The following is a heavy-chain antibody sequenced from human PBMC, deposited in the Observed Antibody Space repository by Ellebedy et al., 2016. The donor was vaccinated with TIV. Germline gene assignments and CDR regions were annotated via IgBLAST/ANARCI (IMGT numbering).Heavy chain of an antibody. J-gene: IGHJ4*02. D-gene: IGHD6-13*01. CDR1: GFTFRSYA. Sequence: PGGSLRLSFAASGFTFRSYALNWVPQAPGKGLEWVPGISGSGGGKYYTDSVKGRFTIPRDNSKNTLFLQMNSLRAEETAVYYCIRDLAATALWGQGTLVTVSS. CDR3: IRDLAATAL. CDR2: ISGSGGGK. V-gene: IGHV3-23*01.